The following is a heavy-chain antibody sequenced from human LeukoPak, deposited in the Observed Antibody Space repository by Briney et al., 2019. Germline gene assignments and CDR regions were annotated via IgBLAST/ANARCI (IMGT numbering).Heavy chain of an antibody. V-gene: IGHV4-34*01. CDR3: ASTNYYDSSGYPFGY. CDR2: INHSGST. CDR1: GGSFSGYY. D-gene: IGHD3-22*01. Sequence: SETPSLTCAVYGGSFSGYYWSWIRQPPGKGLEWIGEINHSGSTNYNPSLKSRVTISVDPSKNQFSLKLSSVTAADTAVYYCASTNYYDSSGYPFGYWGQGTLVTVSS. J-gene: IGHJ4*02.